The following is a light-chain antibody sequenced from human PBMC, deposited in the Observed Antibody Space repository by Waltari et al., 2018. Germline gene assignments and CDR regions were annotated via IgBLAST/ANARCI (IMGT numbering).Light chain of an antibody. CDR1: SPNIGSHY. CDR3: AAWDDSLSGVV. J-gene: IGLJ2*01. CDR2: RNY. Sequence: QSVLTQPPSASGTPGQRVPISCSGSSPNIGSHYVYWYQQLPGTAPKLLIYRNYQRPSGVPDRFSGSKSGTSASLAISGLRSEDEADYYCAAWDDSLSGVVFGGGTKLTVL. V-gene: IGLV1-47*01.